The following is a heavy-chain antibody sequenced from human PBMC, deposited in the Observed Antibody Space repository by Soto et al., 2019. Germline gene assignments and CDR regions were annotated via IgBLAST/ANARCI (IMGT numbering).Heavy chain of an antibody. J-gene: IGHJ6*02. CDR3: ARKTFYDFWSGPKDGMDV. V-gene: IGHV4-61*01. Sequence: PSETLSLTCSVSGGSVSSGSYHWSWIRQPPGKGLEWIGYTYYTGSTKYNPSLRSRVTISVDTSKNQFSLNLGSVTAADTAVYYCARKTFYDFWSGPKDGMDVWGQGTTGIVSS. CDR2: TYYTGST. CDR1: GGSVSSGSYH. D-gene: IGHD3-3*01.